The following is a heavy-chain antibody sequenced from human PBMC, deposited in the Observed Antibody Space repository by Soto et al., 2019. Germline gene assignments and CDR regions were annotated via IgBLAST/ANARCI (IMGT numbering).Heavy chain of an antibody. CDR3: VRAPLGSVLDY. D-gene: IGHD1-26*01. CDR1: GFTFSSYA. CDR2: ISGSGGST. J-gene: IGHJ4*02. V-gene: IGHV3-23*01. Sequence: GGSLRLSCAASGFTFSSYAMSWVRQAPGKELEWVSAISGSGGSTYYADSVKGRFTISRDNSKNTLYLQMNSLRAEDTAVYYCVRAPLGSVLDYWGQGTLVTVSS.